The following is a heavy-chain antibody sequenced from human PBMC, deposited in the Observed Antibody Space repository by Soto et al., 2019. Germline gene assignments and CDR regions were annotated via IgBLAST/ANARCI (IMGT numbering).Heavy chain of an antibody. V-gene: IGHV3-11*06. Sequence: PGGSLRLSCAASGFTFSDYYMSWIRQAPGKGLKWVSYISSSSSYTNYADSVKGRFTISRDNAKNSLYLQMNSLRAEDTAVYYCARVGYGDYYYFDYWGQGTLVTVSS. CDR2: ISSSSSYT. J-gene: IGHJ4*02. D-gene: IGHD4-17*01. CDR1: GFTFSDYY. CDR3: ARVGYGDYYYFDY.